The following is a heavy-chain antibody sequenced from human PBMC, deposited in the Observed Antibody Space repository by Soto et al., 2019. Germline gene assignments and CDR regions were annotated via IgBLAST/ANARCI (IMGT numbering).Heavy chain of an antibody. J-gene: IGHJ6*02. CDR3: TTDSADIVVVPSTFGIDV. CDR2: IKSITDGGTT. Sequence: GGSLKLSCAASGITFSNGWMTWVRKAPGKGLEWVGRIKSITDGGTTDYAAPVKGRFTISRDDSKDTLYLQMNNLRTEDTAVYHCTTDSADIVVVPSTFGIDVWGQGTTVTVSS. CDR1: GITFSNGW. V-gene: IGHV3-15*01. D-gene: IGHD2-2*01.